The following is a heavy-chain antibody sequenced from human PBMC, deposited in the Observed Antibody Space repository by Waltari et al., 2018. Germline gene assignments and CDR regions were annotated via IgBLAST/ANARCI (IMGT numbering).Heavy chain of an antibody. J-gene: IGHJ5*02. CDR1: GGTFSSYA. Sequence: QVQLVQSGAEVKKPGSSVKVSCKASGGTFSSYAISWVRQAPGQGREWMGGIIPIFGTANYAQKFQGRVTITADESTSTAYMELSSLRSEDTAVYYCARDGSSYGDYLPDWFDPWGQGTLVTVSS. V-gene: IGHV1-69*12. CDR3: ARDGSSYGDYLPDWFDP. D-gene: IGHD4-17*01. CDR2: IIPIFGTA.